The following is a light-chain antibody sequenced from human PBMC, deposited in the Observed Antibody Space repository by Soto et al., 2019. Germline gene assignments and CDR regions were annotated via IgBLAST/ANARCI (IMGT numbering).Light chain of an antibody. CDR1: QALSNY. CDR2: SAS. J-gene: IGKJ4*01. V-gene: IGKV1-9*01. CDR3: QQLSRYPLP. Sequence: IQSTQSQAFLSLSVGDTVAITCLASQALSNYLAWYQQKPGKAPDLLIYSASTLQSGVPSRFSGSGSETEFSLTIRALQPEDFATYYCQQLSRYPLPFGGGTKVDIK.